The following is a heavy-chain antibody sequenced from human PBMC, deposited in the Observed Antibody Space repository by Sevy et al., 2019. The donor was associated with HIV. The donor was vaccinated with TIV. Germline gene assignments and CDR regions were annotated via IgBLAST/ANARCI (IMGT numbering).Heavy chain of an antibody. CDR2: INPRGGST. CDR1: GYTFTSYY. V-gene: IGHV1-46*01. CDR3: ARDRSGGIAAAGPFDP. J-gene: IGHJ5*02. D-gene: IGHD6-13*01. Sequence: ASVKVSCKASGYTFTSYYMHWVRQAPGQGLEWMGIINPRGGSTSYARKFQGRVTMTRDTSTSTVYMELSSLRSEDTSVYYCARDRSGGIAAAGPFDPWGQGTLVTVSS.